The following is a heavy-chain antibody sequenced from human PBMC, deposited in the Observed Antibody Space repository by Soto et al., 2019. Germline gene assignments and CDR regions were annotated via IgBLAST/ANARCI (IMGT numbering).Heavy chain of an antibody. D-gene: IGHD6-19*01. V-gene: IGHV3-23*01. CDR2: ISNSGTST. Sequence: VASMRLSCAASGLTNNNYAMSWVRQAPGRGLEWVSTISNSGTSTYYADSVKGRFTISRDNSKNTLYLQMSRLRAEDTAVYYCARASGWTDFDYWGQGT. J-gene: IGHJ4*02. CDR3: ARASGWTDFDY. CDR1: GLTNNNYA.